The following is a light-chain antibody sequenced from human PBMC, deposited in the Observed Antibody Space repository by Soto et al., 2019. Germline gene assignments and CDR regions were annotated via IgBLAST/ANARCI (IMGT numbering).Light chain of an antibody. CDR2: GAT. CDR3: QQDGTSLRGT. CDR1: QSIKSNY. Sequence: ESVLTQSPGTLSVSPGERVTLSCRCSQSIKSNYLAWYRQKPGQAPRLLIYGATNRAAGVPDRFSGSGSGTDFTLTITSLEPEDFAVYYCQQDGTSLRGTFGPGTKVDIK. V-gene: IGKV3-20*01. J-gene: IGKJ1*01.